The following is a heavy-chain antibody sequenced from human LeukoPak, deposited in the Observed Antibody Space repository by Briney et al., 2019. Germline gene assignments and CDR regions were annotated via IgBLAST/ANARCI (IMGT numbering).Heavy chain of an antibody. CDR2: FYHSGIT. V-gene: IGHV4-38-2*02. Sequence: PSETLSLTCSVSGYSISSGYYWGWIRQPPGKGLEWIGSFYHSGITYYNPSLKSRVTISVDTSKNQFSLKLTSVTAADTAVYYCARVGAGELYFDYWGQGTLVTVSS. J-gene: IGHJ4*02. CDR3: ARVGAGELYFDY. D-gene: IGHD1-26*01. CDR1: GYSISSGYY.